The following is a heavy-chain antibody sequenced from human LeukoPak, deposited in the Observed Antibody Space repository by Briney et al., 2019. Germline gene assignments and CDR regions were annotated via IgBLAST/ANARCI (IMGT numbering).Heavy chain of an antibody. CDR3: VRVAGHYFDY. Sequence: GGSLLLSCAASGFTFRAYSLTWVRPAPGKGLEWVSFITSTSSDMLYADSVKGRFTVSRDNAKNTLYLQMDSLTAEDTAVYFCVRVAGHYFDYWGQGSLVTVSS. D-gene: IGHD3-10*01. J-gene: IGHJ4*02. V-gene: IGHV3-21*05. CDR2: ITSTSSDM. CDR1: GFTFRAYS.